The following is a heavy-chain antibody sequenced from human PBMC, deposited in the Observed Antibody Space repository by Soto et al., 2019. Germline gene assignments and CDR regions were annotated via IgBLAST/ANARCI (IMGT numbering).Heavy chain of an antibody. CDR3: ARQGFGPLHGLVDV. D-gene: IGHD3-10*01. Sequence: QVQLQESGPGLVKPSETMSLSCTVSGGSISSYYWSWFRQSPGKRMEWIGYVHHSWGSSYNPSLQRRVAISRDTSKSQFSLKVTSVPAPDTPVYYCARQGFGPLHGLVDVWGQGTTVTVSS. V-gene: IGHV4-59*08. J-gene: IGHJ6*02. CDR2: VHHSWGS. CDR1: GGSISSYY.